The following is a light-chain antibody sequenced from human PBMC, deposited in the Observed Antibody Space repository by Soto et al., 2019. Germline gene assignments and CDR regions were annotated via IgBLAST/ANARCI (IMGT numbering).Light chain of an antibody. CDR1: QSVSSY. Sequence: EIVLTQSPATLSLSPGEVATLSCRASQSVSSYLAWYQQKPGQAPRLLIYDASNRATGIPARFSGSGSGTELTLKISSLEPEDFAVYYGQQRRNXPWTVGQGTKV. CDR2: DAS. V-gene: IGKV3-11*01. J-gene: IGKJ1*01. CDR3: QQRRNXPWT.